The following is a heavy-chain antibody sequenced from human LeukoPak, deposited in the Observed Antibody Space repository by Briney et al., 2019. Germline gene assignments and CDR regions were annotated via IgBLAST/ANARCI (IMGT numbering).Heavy chain of an antibody. J-gene: IGHJ3*02. D-gene: IGHD3-22*01. V-gene: IGHV4-30-2*01. CDR1: GGSISSGGYY. CDR3: ARGRYDSSGSDAFDI. CDR2: IYHSGST. Sequence: PSQTLSLTCTVSGGSISSGGYYWSWIRQPPGKGLEWIGYIYHSGSTYYNPSLKSRVTISVDRSKNQFSLKLSSVTAADTAVYYCARGRYDSSGSDAFDIWGQGTMVTVSS.